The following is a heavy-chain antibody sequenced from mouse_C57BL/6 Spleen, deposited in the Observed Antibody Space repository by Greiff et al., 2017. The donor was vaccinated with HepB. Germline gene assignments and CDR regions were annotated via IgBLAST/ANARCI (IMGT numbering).Heavy chain of an antibody. J-gene: IGHJ2*01. Sequence: EVKVVESGGDLVKPGGSLKLSCAASGFTFSSYGMSWVRQTPDKRLEWVATISSGGSYTYYPDSVKGRFTISRDNAKNTLYLQMSSLKSEDTAMYYCARRRHYYGSSPYYFDYWGQGTTLTVSS. CDR3: ARRRHYYGSSPYYFDY. D-gene: IGHD1-1*01. CDR1: GFTFSSYG. V-gene: IGHV5-6*02. CDR2: ISSGGSYT.